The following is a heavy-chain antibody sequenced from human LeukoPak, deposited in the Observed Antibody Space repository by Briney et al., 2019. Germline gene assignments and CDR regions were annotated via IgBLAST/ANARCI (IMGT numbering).Heavy chain of an antibody. J-gene: IGHJ5*02. Sequence: SVKVSCKASGGTFSSYAISWVRQAPGQGLEWMGRIIPIFGTANYAQKFQGRVTITTDESTSTAYMELSSLRSEDTAVYYCAREGGYYGSGSYNWFDPSGQGTLVTVSS. CDR2: IIPIFGTA. CDR3: AREGGYYGSGSYNWFDP. D-gene: IGHD3-10*01. CDR1: GGTFSSYA. V-gene: IGHV1-69*05.